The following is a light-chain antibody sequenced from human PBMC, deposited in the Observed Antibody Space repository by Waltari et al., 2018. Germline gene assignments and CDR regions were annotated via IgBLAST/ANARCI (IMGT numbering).Light chain of an antibody. Sequence: SYDLAQPLSVSVALGQSARISCGGSNIETKSVHWYQQKPGQAPVLVIYRDTNRPSAIPDRFSASNSGNTATLIISRAQAGDEADYYFQVWDSDTYWVFGGGTRLTVL. V-gene: IGLV3-9*01. CDR3: QVWDSDTYWV. J-gene: IGLJ3*02. CDR1: NIETKS. CDR2: RDT.